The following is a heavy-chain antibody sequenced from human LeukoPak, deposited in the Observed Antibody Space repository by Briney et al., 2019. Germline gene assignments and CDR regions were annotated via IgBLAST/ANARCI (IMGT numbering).Heavy chain of an antibody. CDR3: ARHLAAATSAFDY. V-gene: IGHV4-59*01. J-gene: IGHJ4*02. D-gene: IGHD6-13*01. CDR1: GGSITSYC. Sequence: SETLSLTCAVSGGSITSYCCSWIRQPPGKGLEWIGYICYSGSTNYNPSLKSRITISVDLSKNHFSLKVNSVTTADTALYYCARHLAAATSAFDYWGRGTLVTVSS. CDR2: ICYSGST.